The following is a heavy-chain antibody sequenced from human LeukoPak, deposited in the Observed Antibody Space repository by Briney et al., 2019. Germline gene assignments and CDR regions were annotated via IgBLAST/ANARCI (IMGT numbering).Heavy chain of an antibody. J-gene: IGHJ5*02. CDR3: ARHRDFYGSGTYSKMGWFDP. V-gene: IGHV4-59*08. D-gene: IGHD3-10*01. CDR1: GDSINNYY. Sequence: SETLSLTCTVSGDSINNYYWSWIRQPPGKGLEWIGYIYYTGSANYNPSLKSRVTISIDTSKNQFSLKLNSVTATDTAVYYCARHRDFYGSGTYSKMGWFDPWSQGPWSPSPQ. CDR2: IYYTGSA.